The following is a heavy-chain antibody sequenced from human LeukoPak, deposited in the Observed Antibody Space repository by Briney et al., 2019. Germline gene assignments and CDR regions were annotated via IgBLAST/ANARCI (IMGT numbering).Heavy chain of an antibody. D-gene: IGHD2-2*01. J-gene: IGHJ6*02. CDR2: INHSGST. CDR3: ARGPPAKPGTGYYYGMDV. CDR1: GGSFSGYY. Sequence: SETLSLTCAVYGGSFSGYYWSWIREPPGKGLEWIGEINHSGSTNYNPSLKSRVTISVDMSKNQFSLKLSSVTAADTAVYYCARGPPAKPGTGYYYGMDVWGQGTTVTVSS. V-gene: IGHV4-34*01.